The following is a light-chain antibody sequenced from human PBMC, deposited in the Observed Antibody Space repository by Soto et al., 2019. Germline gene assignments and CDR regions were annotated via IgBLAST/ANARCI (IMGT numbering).Light chain of an antibody. CDR2: GAS. Sequence: ENVLTQSPGTLSLSPGERATLSCRASQTVSSYLTWYQQRPGQAPRLLIYGASRRATGIPDRFSGSGSGTDFTLTISRLEPEDFALYYCQQYSTSPIIFGQGTRLEIK. J-gene: IGKJ5*01. V-gene: IGKV3-20*01. CDR1: QTVSSY. CDR3: QQYSTSPII.